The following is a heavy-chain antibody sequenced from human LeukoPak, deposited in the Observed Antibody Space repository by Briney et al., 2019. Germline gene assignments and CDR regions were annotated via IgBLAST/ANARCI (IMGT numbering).Heavy chain of an antibody. J-gene: IGHJ6*03. CDR2: ISGDGGTT. CDR1: ELIFSNYR. D-gene: IGHD1-26*01. Sequence: GGSLRLSCVVSELIFSNYRMSCPRQAPGKGLEWVSSISGDGGTTYYADSVKGRFTISRDNSKNTLSLQMNSLRAEDTAVYYCAKGWDIAYFYSHMDVWGKGTTVTVSS. V-gene: IGHV3-23*01. CDR3: AKGWDIAYFYSHMDV.